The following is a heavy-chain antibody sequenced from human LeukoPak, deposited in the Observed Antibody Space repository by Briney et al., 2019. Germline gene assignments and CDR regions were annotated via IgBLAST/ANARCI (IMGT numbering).Heavy chain of an antibody. J-gene: IGHJ3*02. CDR2: IRRKAYGGTI. D-gene: IGHD2-15*01. CDR1: GFTFGDYA. Sequence: PGGSLRLSCTVSGFTFGDYAMSWVRQAPWKGLEWVGFIRRKAYGGTIEYAASVKGRFTISRDDSKSIAYLQMNSLKTEDTAVYYCTRCSGGSCYSNAFDIWGRGTMVTVSS. V-gene: IGHV3-49*04. CDR3: TRCSGGSCYSNAFDI.